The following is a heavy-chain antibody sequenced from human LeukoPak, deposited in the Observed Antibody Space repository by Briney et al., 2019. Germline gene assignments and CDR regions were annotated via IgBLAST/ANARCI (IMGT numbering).Heavy chain of an antibody. CDR3: ASAESDYGIFDY. J-gene: IGHJ4*02. CDR1: GXSISSTTYY. V-gene: IGHV4-39*01. D-gene: IGHD4-17*01. Sequence: SETLSLTCSVSGXSISSTTYYWGWIRQPPGKGLECIGSIYYRGNTYYSASLKSRVTISIDTSKKQFSLKLSSVTAADTAVYYCASAESDYGIFDYWGQGTLVTVSS. CDR2: IYYRGNT.